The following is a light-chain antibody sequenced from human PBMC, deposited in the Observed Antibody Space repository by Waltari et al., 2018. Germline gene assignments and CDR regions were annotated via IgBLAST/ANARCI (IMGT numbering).Light chain of an antibody. Sequence: SYELRQPPSVSVSPGQTARITFSAAVLSKQYSYLYQQKPGQAPVLVIYKDNERPSGIPKRFSGSTSGTTVTLTISGVQAEDEADYYCQSGDTSDTSYVVFGGGTKLTVL. CDR3: QSGDTSDTSYVV. CDR2: KDN. J-gene: IGLJ2*01. CDR1: VLSKQY. V-gene: IGLV3-25*03.